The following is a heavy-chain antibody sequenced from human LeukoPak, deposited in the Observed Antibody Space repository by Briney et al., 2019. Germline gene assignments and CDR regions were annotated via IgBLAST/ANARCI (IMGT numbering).Heavy chain of an antibody. V-gene: IGHV3-33*01. CDR2: IWYDESNK. CDR1: GFTFSSYG. Sequence: GRSLRLSCAASGFTFSSYGMHWVRQAPGKGLEWVAVIWYDESNKYYPDSVQGRFTISRDNSKNTLYLQVNSLRAEDMAVYYCARDRSMSGWYIDLWGRGTLVTVSS. J-gene: IGHJ2*01. CDR3: ARDRSMSGWYIDL. D-gene: IGHD2/OR15-2a*01.